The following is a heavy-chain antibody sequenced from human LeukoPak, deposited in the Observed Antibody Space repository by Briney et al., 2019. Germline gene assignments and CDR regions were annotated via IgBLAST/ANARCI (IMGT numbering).Heavy chain of an antibody. CDR3: ARDRDGYSSSHFDY. CDR1: GFTFDDYA. D-gene: IGHD6-13*01. V-gene: IGHV3-43*02. CDR2: ISGDGGST. J-gene: IGHJ4*02. Sequence: GGSLRLSCAASGFTFDDYAMHWVRQAPGKGLEWVSLISGDGGSTYYADSVKGRFTISRDNAKNTLYLQMNSLRAEDTAVYYCARDRDGYSSSHFDYWGQGTLVTVSS.